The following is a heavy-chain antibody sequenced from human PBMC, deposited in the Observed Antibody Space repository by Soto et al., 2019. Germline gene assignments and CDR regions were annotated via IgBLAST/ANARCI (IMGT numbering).Heavy chain of an antibody. CDR3: ARSERILWFGPVECAFDP. CDR2: IYYSGST. V-gene: IGHV4-59*01. D-gene: IGHD3-10*01. J-gene: IGHJ5*02. Sequence: SETLSLTCTVSGGSISSYYWSWIRQPPGKGLEWIGYIYYSGSTNYNPSLKSRVTISVDTSKNQFSLKLSSVTAADTAVYYCARSERILWFGPVECAFDPWGQGTLVTVSS. CDR1: GGSISSYY.